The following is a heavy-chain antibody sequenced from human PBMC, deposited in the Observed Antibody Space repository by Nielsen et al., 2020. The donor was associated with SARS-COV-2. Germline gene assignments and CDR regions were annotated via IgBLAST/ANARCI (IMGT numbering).Heavy chain of an antibody. V-gene: IGHV3-33*04. Sequence: GESLKISCAASGFTFSTHAMHWVRQAPGKGLEWVAMIWRGGNYKFYPDSVRGRFTISRDDSKNLVSLQMESLRVEDTALYYCTRDAPDSGWALGYWGQGIPVTVSS. J-gene: IGHJ4*02. D-gene: IGHD6-19*01. CDR1: GFTFSTHA. CDR3: TRDAPDSGWALGY. CDR2: IWRGGNYK.